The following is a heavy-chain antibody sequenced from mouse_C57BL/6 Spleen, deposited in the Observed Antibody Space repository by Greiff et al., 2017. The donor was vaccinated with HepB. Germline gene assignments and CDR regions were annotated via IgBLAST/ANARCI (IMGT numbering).Heavy chain of an antibody. V-gene: IGHV10-3*01. Sequence: EVKLEESGGGLVQPKGSLKLSCAASGFTFNTYAMHWVRQAPGKGLEWVARIRSKSSNYATYYADSVKDRFTISRDDSQRMLYLQMKNLKTEDTAMYYCVRANDGYYPAWFAYWGQGTLVTVSA. CDR3: VRANDGYYPAWFAY. D-gene: IGHD2-3*01. CDR2: IRSKSSNYAT. CDR1: GFTFNTYA. J-gene: IGHJ3*01.